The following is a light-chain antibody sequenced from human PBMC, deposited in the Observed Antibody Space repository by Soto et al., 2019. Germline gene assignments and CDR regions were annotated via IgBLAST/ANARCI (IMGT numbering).Light chain of an antibody. Sequence: DIQMTQSPSSLSASVRDRVTITCRASQSISINLNWYQQKPGNAPKLLISAASKLQGGVPSRFSGSGYGTDFTLTISTLQSEDLATYYCQQSYSTPFTFGPGTKLEIK. CDR3: QQSYSTPFT. V-gene: IGKV1-39*01. CDR1: QSISIN. J-gene: IGKJ2*01. CDR2: AAS.